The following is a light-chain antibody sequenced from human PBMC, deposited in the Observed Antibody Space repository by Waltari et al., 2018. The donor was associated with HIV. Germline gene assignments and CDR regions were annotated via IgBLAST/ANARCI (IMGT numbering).Light chain of an antibody. Sequence: QSVLTQPPSASGTPGQRVTISCSGSSSNIENDNVYWYQQLTGAAPRLLIYKDTRRPSGVPDRFAGSKSGTSASLAISGLRSEDEADYYCVGWDSRLSGYVFGTVTKVTVL. J-gene: IGLJ1*01. V-gene: IGLV1-47*01. CDR2: KDT. CDR3: VGWDSRLSGYV. CDR1: SSNIENDN.